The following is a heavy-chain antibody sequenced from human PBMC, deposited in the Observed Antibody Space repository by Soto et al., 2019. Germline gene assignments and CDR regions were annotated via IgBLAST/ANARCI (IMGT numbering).Heavy chain of an antibody. CDR3: ARSPYYASGSHYFYYYMDV. Sequence: GESLKISCKASGYSFTSYWIGWVRQMPGKGLEWMGIIYPSDSETRYSPSFQGQVTISADKSISTAYLQWSSLKASDTAIYYCARSPYYASGSHYFYYYMDVWGKGTTVTVSS. CDR2: IYPSDSET. CDR1: GYSFTSYW. D-gene: IGHD3-10*01. V-gene: IGHV5-51*01. J-gene: IGHJ6*03.